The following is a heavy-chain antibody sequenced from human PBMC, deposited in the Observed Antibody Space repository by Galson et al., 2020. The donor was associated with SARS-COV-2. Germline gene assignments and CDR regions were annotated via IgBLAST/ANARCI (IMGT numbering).Heavy chain of an antibody. V-gene: IGHV4-61*09. CDR1: GGSISSGSYY. CDR2: IYTSGST. J-gene: IGHJ6*02. CDR3: ARDPSLTGRYYYYGMDV. D-gene: IGHD7-27*01. Sequence: SETLSLTCTVSGGSISSGSYYWSWIRQPAGKGLEWIRHIYTSGSTNYNPSLKSRVTISVDTSKNQFSLKLSSVTAADTAVYYCARDPSLTGRYYYYGMDVWGQGTTVTVSS.